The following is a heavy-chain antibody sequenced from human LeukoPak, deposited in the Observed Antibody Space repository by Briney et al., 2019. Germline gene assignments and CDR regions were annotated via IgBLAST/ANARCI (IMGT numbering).Heavy chain of an antibody. V-gene: IGHV4-34*11. J-gene: IGHJ5*02. CDR1: GGSFSGYH. CDR3: AREDRSANWFDP. CDR2: IYYTGNT. Sequence: SETLSLTCVVYGGSFSGYHWSWIRQSPGKGLEWIGNIYYTGNTYYNSSLKSRVTISLDTSKNQFSLNLNSVTAADTAVYYCAREDRSANWFDPWGQGTLVTVSS.